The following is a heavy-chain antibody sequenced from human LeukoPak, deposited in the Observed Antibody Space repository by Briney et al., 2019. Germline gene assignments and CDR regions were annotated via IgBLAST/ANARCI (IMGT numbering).Heavy chain of an antibody. CDR1: GFTFSDHA. V-gene: IGHV3-13*01. CDR3: VRQKKSHGNFDY. CDR2: VGIAADT. J-gene: IGHJ4*02. Sequence: GGSLRLSCAAPGFTFSDHAMHWVRQAPGKGLEWVSAVGIAADTFYPGSVKGRFTISRENAKNSLYLQMNSLRVEDTAVYYCVRQKKSHGNFDYWGQGTLVTVSS. D-gene: IGHD1-26*01.